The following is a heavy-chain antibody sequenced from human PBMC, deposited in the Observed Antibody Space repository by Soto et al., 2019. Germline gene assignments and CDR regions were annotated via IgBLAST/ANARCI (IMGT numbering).Heavy chain of an antibody. Sequence: EVQLVESGGGLVQPGGSLRLSCAASGFTFSSYAMHWVRQAPGKGLEYVSAISSNGGSTYYANSVKGRFTISRDNSKNTLYLQMGSLRAEDMAVNYCARECSGWYWLLDYWGQGTLVTVSS. V-gene: IGHV3-64*01. D-gene: IGHD6-19*01. J-gene: IGHJ4*02. CDR1: GFTFSSYA. CDR2: ISSNGGST. CDR3: ARECSGWYWLLDY.